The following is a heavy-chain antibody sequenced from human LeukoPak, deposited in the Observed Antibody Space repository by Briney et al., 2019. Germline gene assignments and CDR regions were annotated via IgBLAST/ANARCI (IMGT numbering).Heavy chain of an antibody. CDR1: GFTFNNYG. J-gene: IGHJ4*02. V-gene: IGHV3-30*18. CDR3: AKGPLRGTAAAIDY. D-gene: IGHD2-2*01. Sequence: PGKSLRLSCAASGFTFNNYGMHWVRQAPGKGLEWVAVISYDGINIHYPDSVKGRFTISRDISTDTLWLQMDSLRTEDTAVYYCAKGPLRGTAAAIDYWGQGTLVTVSS. CDR2: ISYDGINI.